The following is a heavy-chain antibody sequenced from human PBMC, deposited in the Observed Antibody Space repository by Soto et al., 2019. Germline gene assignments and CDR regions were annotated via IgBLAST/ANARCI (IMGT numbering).Heavy chain of an antibody. D-gene: IGHD2-2*01. Sequence: GGSLRLSCAASGFTFSSYGMHWVRQAPGKGLEWVAVIWYDGSNKYYADSVKGRFTISRDNSKNTLYLQMNSLRAEDTAVYYCARVLVPAAMPEYYYYYGMDVWGQGTTVTVSS. CDR1: GFTFSSYG. CDR3: ARVLVPAAMPEYYYYYGMDV. V-gene: IGHV3-33*01. J-gene: IGHJ6*02. CDR2: IWYDGSNK.